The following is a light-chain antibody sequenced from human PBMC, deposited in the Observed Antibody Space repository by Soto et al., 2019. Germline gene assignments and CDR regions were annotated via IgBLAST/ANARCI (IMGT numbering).Light chain of an antibody. CDR2: TNN. V-gene: IGLV1-47*01. J-gene: IGLJ2*01. CDR1: SSNIGSNF. Sequence: QSVLTQPPSASGNPGQRVAISCSGSSSNIGSNFVHWYQQLPGAAPKLLIYTNNQRPSGVPDRFSGSKSGPSASLAISGLRSEDEADYYCATWDDILSGVVFGGGTKLTVL. CDR3: ATWDDILSGVV.